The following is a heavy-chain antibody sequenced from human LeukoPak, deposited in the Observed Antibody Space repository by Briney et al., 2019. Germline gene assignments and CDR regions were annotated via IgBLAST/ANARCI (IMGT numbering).Heavy chain of an antibody. D-gene: IGHD3-10*01. CDR3: ANEWYYGSGGFGGDY. V-gene: IGHV3-30*18. CDR2: ISHHGSNK. Sequence: GGSLRLSCAASGFTFSSFGMHWVRQAPGKGLEWVAFISHHGSNKYYADSVKGRFTISRDNSKNTLYLQMNSLRAEDTAVYSCANEWYYGSGGFGGDYWGQGTQVTVSS. CDR1: GFTFSSFG. J-gene: IGHJ4*02.